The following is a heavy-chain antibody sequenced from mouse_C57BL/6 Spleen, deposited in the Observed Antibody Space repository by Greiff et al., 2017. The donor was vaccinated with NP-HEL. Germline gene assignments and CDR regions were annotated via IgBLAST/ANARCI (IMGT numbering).Heavy chain of an antibody. D-gene: IGHD1-1*01. J-gene: IGHJ2*01. CDR3: ARGATTVVAGGDFDY. Sequence: QVQLKESGAELARPGASVKLSCKASGYTFTSYGISWVKQRTGQGLEWIGEIYPRSGNTYYNEKFKGKATLTADKSSSTAYMELRSLTSEDSAVYFGARGATTVVAGGDFDYWGQGTTLTVSS. CDR1: GYTFTSYG. CDR2: IYPRSGNT. V-gene: IGHV1-81*01.